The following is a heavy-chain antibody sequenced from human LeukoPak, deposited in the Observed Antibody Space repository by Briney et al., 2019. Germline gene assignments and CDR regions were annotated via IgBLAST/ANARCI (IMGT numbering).Heavy chain of an antibody. D-gene: IGHD1-26*01. J-gene: IGHJ6*03. Sequence: PGGSLRLSCAASGFTFSTYEMNWVRQAPGKGLEWVAVISYDGSNKYYADSVKGRFTISRDNSKNTLYLQMNSLRAEDTAVYYCARLRKASGSYYYYHMDVWGKGTTVTISS. V-gene: IGHV3-30*03. CDR1: GFTFSTYE. CDR3: ARLRKASGSYYYYHMDV. CDR2: ISYDGSNK.